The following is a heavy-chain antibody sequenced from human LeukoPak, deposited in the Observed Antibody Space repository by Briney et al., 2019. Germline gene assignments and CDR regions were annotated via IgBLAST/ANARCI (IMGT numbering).Heavy chain of an antibody. D-gene: IGHD7-27*01. CDR3: ARDNNWGSTHY. J-gene: IGHJ4*02. CDR2: IAYDGNNI. CDR1: GFTFNTYA. Sequence: PGGSLRLSCAASGFTFNTYAMHWVRQAPGQGLEWVAVIAYDGNNIFYADSVKGRFTVSRDNTKNTLYLQMNSLRAEDTAVYYCARDNNWGSTHYWGQGTLVIVSS. V-gene: IGHV3-30-3*01.